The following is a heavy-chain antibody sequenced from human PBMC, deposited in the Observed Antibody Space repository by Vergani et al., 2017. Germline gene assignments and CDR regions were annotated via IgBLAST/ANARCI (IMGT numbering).Heavy chain of an antibody. D-gene: IGHD2-21*02. J-gene: IGHJ6*02. V-gene: IGHV4-38-2*01. Sequence: QVQLQESGPGLVKPSETLSLTCAVSGYSISSGYYWGWIRQPPGKGLDWIASIYHSGSTYYNPSLKSRVTTSVDTSKNQFSLKLSSVTAADTAVYYCARHLAYCGGDCYPYYYGMDVWGQXP. CDR2: IYHSGST. CDR1: GYSISSGYY. CDR3: ARHLAYCGGDCYPYYYGMDV.